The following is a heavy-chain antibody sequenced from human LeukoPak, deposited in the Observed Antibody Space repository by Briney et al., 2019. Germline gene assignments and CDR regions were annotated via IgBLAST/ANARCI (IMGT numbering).Heavy chain of an antibody. CDR1: GFTFRSYA. CDR2: ISWDGTIE. J-gene: IGHJ5*02. Sequence: GGSLRLSCAASGFTFRSYAIHWVRQAPGKGLEWVAFISWDGTIEYYADSVKGRFTISRGNSKNTLYLQMNSLRAEDTAVYYCARGLVVVAAVYWFDPWGQGTLVTVSS. CDR3: ARGLVVVAAVYWFDP. D-gene: IGHD2-15*01. V-gene: IGHV3-30*14.